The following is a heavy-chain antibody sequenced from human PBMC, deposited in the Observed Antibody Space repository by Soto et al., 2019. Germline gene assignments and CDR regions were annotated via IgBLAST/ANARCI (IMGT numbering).Heavy chain of an antibody. CDR1: GYSFTSYL. CDR2: IYPGDSDT. Sequence: PGESLKISCKGSGYSFTSYLIGWVRQMPGKGLEWMGIIYPGDSDTRYSPSFQGQVTISADKSISTAYLQWSSLKASDTAMYYCARAPTLRIAPFDYWGQGTLVTVSS. J-gene: IGHJ4*02. V-gene: IGHV5-51*01. D-gene: IGHD2-15*01. CDR3: ARAPTLRIAPFDY.